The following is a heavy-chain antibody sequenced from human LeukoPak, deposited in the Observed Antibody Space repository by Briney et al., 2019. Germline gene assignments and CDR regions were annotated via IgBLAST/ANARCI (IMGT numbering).Heavy chain of an antibody. V-gene: IGHV1-69*06. Sequence: SVKVSCKASGGTFSSYAISWVRQAPGQGLEWMGGIIPILGTANYAQKFQGRVTITADKSTSTAYMELSSLRSEDTAVYYCARDPGGRYYYYYYMDVWGKGTTVTVSS. D-gene: IGHD1-14*01. CDR1: GGTFSSYA. CDR2: IIPILGTA. J-gene: IGHJ6*03. CDR3: ARDPGGRYYYYYYMDV.